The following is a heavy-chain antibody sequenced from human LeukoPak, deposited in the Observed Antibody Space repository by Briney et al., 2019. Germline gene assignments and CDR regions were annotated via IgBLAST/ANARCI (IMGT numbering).Heavy chain of an antibody. CDR2: ISSSGSTI. D-gene: IGHD3-22*01. J-gene: IGHJ3*02. CDR1: GFTFSDYY. CDR3: ARFRLSDSSGYDAFDI. Sequence: GGSLRLSCAASGFTFSDYYMSWIRQAPGKGLEWVSYISSSGSTIYYADSVKGRFTISRDNAKNSLYLQMNSLRAEDTAVYYCARFRLSDSSGYDAFDIWGQGTMVTVSS. V-gene: IGHV3-11*01.